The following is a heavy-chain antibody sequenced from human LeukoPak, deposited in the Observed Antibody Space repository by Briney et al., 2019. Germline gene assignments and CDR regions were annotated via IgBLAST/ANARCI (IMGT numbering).Heavy chain of an antibody. V-gene: IGHV3-74*03. CDR1: GFTFSGYW. CDR2: IDNDGHGI. CDR3: ATGGGWIPSFGVVTHIDV. D-gene: IGHD3-3*01. Sequence: GGSLRLSCAASGFTFSGYWMHWVRQGPEKGLELVSRIDNDGHGILYADSVKGRFTTSRDNAKNTLYLQMNSLRFEDTAVYYCATGGGWIPSFGVVTHIDVWGKGTTVTVSS. J-gene: IGHJ6*03.